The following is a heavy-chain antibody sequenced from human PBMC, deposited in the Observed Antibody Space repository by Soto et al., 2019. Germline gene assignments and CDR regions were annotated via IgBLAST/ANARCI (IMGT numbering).Heavy chain of an antibody. CDR1: GGSFSGYY. CDR2: INHSGST. J-gene: IGHJ2*01. D-gene: IGHD5-12*01. V-gene: IGHV4-34*01. Sequence: QVQLQQWGAGLLKPSETLSLTCAVYGGSFSGYYWSWIRQPPGKGLEWIGEINHSGSTNYNPSLKRRVTISVDTSKNQFSLKLSSVTAADTAVYYCARGREEMATLGWYFDLWGRGTLVTVSS. CDR3: ARGREEMATLGWYFDL.